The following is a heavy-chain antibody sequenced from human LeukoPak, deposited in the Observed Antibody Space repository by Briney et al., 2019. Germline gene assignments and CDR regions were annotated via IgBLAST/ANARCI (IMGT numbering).Heavy chain of an antibody. J-gene: IGHJ5*02. CDR2: INPSGGST. D-gene: IGHD6-19*01. CDR1: GYTFTRYY. V-gene: IGHV1-46*03. CDR3: ARGAVAGRNWFDP. Sequence: ASVKVSCKASGYTFTRYYMHWVRQAPGHGLEWMGIINPSGGSTSYAQKFQRRVTMTRDTSTSTVYMELSSLRSEDTAVYYCARGAVAGRNWFDPWGQGTLVTVSS.